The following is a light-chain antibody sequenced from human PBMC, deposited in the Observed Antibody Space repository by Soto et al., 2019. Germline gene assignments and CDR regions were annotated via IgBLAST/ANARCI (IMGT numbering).Light chain of an antibody. CDR2: DVS. Sequence: CVLAQPASGSGSPGQSITISCTGTTSDVGGYNSVSWYQQHPGKAPELMIYDVSNRPSGISYRFSGSKSGNTASLTISGLQAEDEADYYCSSRTSTSPRVFGTGTKVTVL. V-gene: IGLV2-14*01. CDR3: SSRTSTSPRV. J-gene: IGLJ1*01. CDR1: TSDVGGYNS.